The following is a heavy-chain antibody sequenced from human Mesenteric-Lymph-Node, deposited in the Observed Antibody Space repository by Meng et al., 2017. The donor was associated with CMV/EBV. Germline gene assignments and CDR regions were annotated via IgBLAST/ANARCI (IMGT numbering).Heavy chain of an antibody. CDR2: IRYDGSKK. D-gene: IGHD7-27*01. CDR3: AKDPTILSVGKGTFFNY. Sequence: GESLKISCAASGFTFKNYGMHWVRQAPGKGLEWVAFIRYDGSKKNYADSVQGRFTISRDNSKTTLYLQMNSLRAEDTAVYYCAKDPTILSVGKGTFFNYWGQGTMVTVSS. V-gene: IGHV3-30*02. CDR1: GFTFKNYG. J-gene: IGHJ4*02.